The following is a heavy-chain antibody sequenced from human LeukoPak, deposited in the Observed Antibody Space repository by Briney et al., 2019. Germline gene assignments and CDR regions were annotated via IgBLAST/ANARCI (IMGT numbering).Heavy chain of an antibody. CDR2: IYYSGST. V-gene: IGHV4-31*03. Sequence: SETLSLTCTVSGGSISSGGYYWSWIRQHPGKGLEWIGYIYYSGSTYYNPSLKSRVTISVDTSKNQFSLKLSSVTAADTAVYYCARDWGMVAIRARAPGSCLGYWGQGTLVTVSS. D-gene: IGHD1-26*01. J-gene: IGHJ4*02. CDR3: ARDWGMVAIRARAPGSCLGY. CDR1: GGSISSGGYY.